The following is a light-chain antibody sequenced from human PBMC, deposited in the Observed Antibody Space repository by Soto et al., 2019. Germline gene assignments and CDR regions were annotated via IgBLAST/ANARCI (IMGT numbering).Light chain of an antibody. J-gene: IGKJ1*01. V-gene: IGKV3-20*01. CDR3: QQYNSYLRT. CDR2: GAS. Sequence: ESVFTQSPRTLSLSPGEKATLSCRASQSVTNTYLARYQQIPGQPPRLLIYGASRRVTGIPARFSGSGSGTEFTLTISSLQPDDFATYYCQQYNSYLRTFGQGTKVDI. CDR1: QSVTNTY.